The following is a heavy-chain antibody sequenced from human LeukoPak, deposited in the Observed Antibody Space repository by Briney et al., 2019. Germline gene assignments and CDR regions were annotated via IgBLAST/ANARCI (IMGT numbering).Heavy chain of an antibody. Sequence: PSETLSLTCTVSGGSISSYYWSWIRQPPGKGLEWIGYIYHSGSTYYNPSLKSRVTISVDRSKNQFSLKLSSVTAADTAVYYCARVVKGVATAFDYWGQGTLVTVSS. J-gene: IGHJ4*02. CDR2: IYHSGST. CDR1: GGSISSYY. CDR3: ARVVKGVATAFDY. V-gene: IGHV4-59*12. D-gene: IGHD2-15*01.